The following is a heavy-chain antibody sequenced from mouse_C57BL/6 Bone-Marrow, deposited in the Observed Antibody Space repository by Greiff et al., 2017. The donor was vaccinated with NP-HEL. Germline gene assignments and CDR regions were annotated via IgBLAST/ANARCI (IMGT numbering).Heavy chain of an antibody. V-gene: IGHV1-52*01. Sequence: QVQLKQPGAELVRPGSSVKLSCKASGYTFTSYWMHWVKQRPIQGLEWIGNIDPSDSETHYNQKFKDKATLTVDKSSSTAYMQLSSLTSEDSAVYYCASKFPYYYGSSYGYFDVWGTGTTVTVSS. CDR1: GYTFTSYW. J-gene: IGHJ1*03. D-gene: IGHD1-1*01. CDR2: IDPSDSET. CDR3: ASKFPYYYGSSYGYFDV.